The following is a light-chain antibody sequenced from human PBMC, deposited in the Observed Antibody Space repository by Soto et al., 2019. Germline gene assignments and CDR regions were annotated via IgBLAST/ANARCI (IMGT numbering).Light chain of an antibody. CDR3: QQYNSCAPLT. V-gene: IGKV3-15*01. CDR1: QSVSSN. CDR2: GAS. J-gene: IGKJ4*01. Sequence: EIVMTQSPATLSVSPGERATLSCRASQSVSSNLAWYQQKPGQAPRLLIYGASTRATGIPARFSGSGSGTEVFLTTSSLQSEDVAVYYCQQYNSCAPLTFGGGTKVEIK.